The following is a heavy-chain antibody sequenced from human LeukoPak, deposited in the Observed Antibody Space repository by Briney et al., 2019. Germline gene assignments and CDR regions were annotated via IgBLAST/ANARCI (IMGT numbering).Heavy chain of an antibody. D-gene: IGHD1-14*01. J-gene: IGHJ4*02. CDR2: IDASGSDT. V-gene: IGHV3-23*01. Sequence: GGSLRLSCEFSEFPLSVYAMPGVRQAPGQGLEWVSAIDASGSDTYYTDSVKGRITISRGNSKNTVSLQMNSLRVEDTAVYYCADYRKPQGIDYWGQGTLVTVSS. CDR1: EFPLSVYA. CDR3: ADYRKPQGIDY.